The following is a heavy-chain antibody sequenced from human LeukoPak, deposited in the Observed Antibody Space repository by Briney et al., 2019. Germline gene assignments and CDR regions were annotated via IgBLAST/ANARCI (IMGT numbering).Heavy chain of an antibody. CDR2: IYYSGST. CDR3: ARRRITMVRGAKRPYYYGMDV. V-gene: IGHV4-59*12. D-gene: IGHD3-10*01. Sequence: PSETLSLTCTVSGGSLSGYYWSWIRQPPGKGLDWIGYIYYSGSTNYNPSLKSRVTISVDTSKNQFSLKLSSVTAADTAVYYCARRRITMVRGAKRPYYYGMDVWGQGTTVTVSS. CDR1: GGSLSGYY. J-gene: IGHJ6*02.